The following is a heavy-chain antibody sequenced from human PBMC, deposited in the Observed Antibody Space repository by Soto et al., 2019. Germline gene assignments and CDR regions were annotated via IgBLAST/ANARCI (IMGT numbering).Heavy chain of an antibody. Sequence: GGSLRLCCAASGFPFSNAWMNWVRPAPGKGLEWVGRIKSKTDGGTTDYAAPVKGRFTISRDDSKNTLYLQMNSLKTEDTAVYYCTTDPYYYDSSGRFDYWGQGTLVTVSS. J-gene: IGHJ4*02. CDR3: TTDPYYYDSSGRFDY. CDR1: GFPFSNAW. CDR2: IKSKTDGGTT. V-gene: IGHV3-15*07. D-gene: IGHD3-22*01.